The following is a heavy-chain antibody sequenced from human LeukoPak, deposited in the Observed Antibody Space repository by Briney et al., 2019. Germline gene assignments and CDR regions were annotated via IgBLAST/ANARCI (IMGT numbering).Heavy chain of an antibody. CDR1: GYSISSGYY. Sequence: SETLSLTCVVSGYSISSGYYWGWIRRPPGKGLEWIGSVYHSGSTYYNPSLKSRVTISVDTSKNQFSLKLSSVTAADTAVYYCARHGNYYDTSQSDPWGQGTLVTVSS. V-gene: IGHV4-38-2*01. CDR2: VYHSGST. J-gene: IGHJ5*02. CDR3: ARHGNYYDTSQSDP. D-gene: IGHD3-22*01.